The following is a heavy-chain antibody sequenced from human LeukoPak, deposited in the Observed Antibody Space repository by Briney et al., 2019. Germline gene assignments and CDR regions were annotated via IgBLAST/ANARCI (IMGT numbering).Heavy chain of an antibody. V-gene: IGHV3-9*01. CDR1: GFTFDDYA. Sequence: GRSLRLSCAASGFTFDDYAMHWVRQAPGKGLERVSGISWNSGSIDYADSVKGRFTISRDNAKNSLYLQMNSLRPEDTAFYYCAKAKNLNIYSSFDYWGQGTLVTVSS. J-gene: IGHJ4*02. CDR2: ISWNSGSI. D-gene: IGHD5-18*01. CDR3: AKAKNLNIYSSFDY.